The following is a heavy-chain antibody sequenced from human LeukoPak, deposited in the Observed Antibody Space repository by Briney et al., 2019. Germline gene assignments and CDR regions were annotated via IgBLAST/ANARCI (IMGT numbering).Heavy chain of an antibody. D-gene: IGHD1-1*01. CDR2: IIPIFGTA. CDR1: GYTFTSYG. V-gene: IGHV1-69*13. CDR3: ARGASGNWNDRSHFDY. J-gene: IGHJ4*02. Sequence: ASVTVSCKACGYTFTSYGIRWVRPPRAQGLEWMGGIIPIFGTANYAQKFQGRVTITADESTSTAYMERSSLRSEDTAVYYCARGASGNWNDRSHFDYWGQGTLVTVSS.